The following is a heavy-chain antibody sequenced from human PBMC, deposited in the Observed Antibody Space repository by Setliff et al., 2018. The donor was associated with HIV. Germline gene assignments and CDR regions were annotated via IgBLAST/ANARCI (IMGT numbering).Heavy chain of an antibody. CDR1: GFTFSSFG. CDR2: ISGRGGLT. Sequence: GGSLRLSCAASGFTFSSFGMSWVSQAQGKGLEWVSTISGRGGLTSYADSVKGRFTISRDNSKNTLYLQMNSLRAEDTVVYYCARGVPAVTGYHFDYWGQGTLVTVSS. J-gene: IGHJ4*02. D-gene: IGHD6-19*01. V-gene: IGHV3-23*01. CDR3: ARGVPAVTGYHFDY.